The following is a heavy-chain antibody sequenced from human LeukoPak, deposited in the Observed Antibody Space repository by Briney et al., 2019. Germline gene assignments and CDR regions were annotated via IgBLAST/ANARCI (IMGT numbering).Heavy chain of an antibody. Sequence: RPSETLSLTCTVSGGSISSSSYYWGWIRQPPGKGLEWIGSIYYSGSTYYNPSLKSRVTISVDTSKNQFSLKLSSVTAADTAVYYCAGQQQLVRWVYYYYYYGIDVWGQGTTVTVSS. V-gene: IGHV4-39*01. J-gene: IGHJ6*02. D-gene: IGHD6-13*01. CDR1: GGSISSSSYY. CDR2: IYYSGST. CDR3: AGQQQLVRWVYYYYYYGIDV.